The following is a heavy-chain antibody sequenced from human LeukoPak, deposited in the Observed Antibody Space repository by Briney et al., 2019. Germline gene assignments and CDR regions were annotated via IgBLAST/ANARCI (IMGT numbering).Heavy chain of an antibody. J-gene: IGHJ5*02. Sequence: GASVKVSCKASGYTFTDYYMHWVQQAPGKGLEWMGRVDPEDGETIYAEKFQGRVTITADTSTDTAYMELSSLRSEDTAVYYCALYPSYDFWSGYRFVWFDPWGQGTLVTVSS. CDR1: GYTFTDYY. CDR3: ALYPSYDFWSGYRFVWFDP. CDR2: VDPEDGET. D-gene: IGHD3-3*01. V-gene: IGHV1-69-2*01.